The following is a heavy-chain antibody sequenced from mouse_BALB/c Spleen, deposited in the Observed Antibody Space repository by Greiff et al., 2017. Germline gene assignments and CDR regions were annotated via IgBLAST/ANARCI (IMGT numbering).Heavy chain of an antibody. J-gene: IGHJ4*01. CDR1: GYSFTSYW. V-gene: IGHV1-5*01. D-gene: IGHD2-3*01. CDR2: IYPGNSDT. Sequence: EVQLQQSGTVLARPGASVKMSCKASGYSFTSYWMHWVKQRPGQGLEWIGAIYPGNSDTSYNQKFKGKAKLTAVTSASTAYMELSSLTNEDSAVYYCTRYDGYYVNAMDYRGQGTSVTVSS. CDR3: TRYDGYYVNAMDY.